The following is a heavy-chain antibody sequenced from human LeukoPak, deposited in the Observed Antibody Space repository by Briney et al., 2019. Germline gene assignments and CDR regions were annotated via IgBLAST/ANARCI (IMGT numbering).Heavy chain of an antibody. V-gene: IGHV3-53*01. CDR1: GFTVSRNY. CDR2: IYSDGRT. J-gene: IGHJ4*02. Sequence: GGSLRLSCAASGFTVSRNYMSWVRQAPGKGLEWVSVIYSDGRTYYADSVKGRFTISRDNSKNTLSLQVNSLTAEDTAVYYCATSASSVRGSDYWDQGTLDTVSS. CDR3: ATSASSVRGSDY. D-gene: IGHD3-10*01.